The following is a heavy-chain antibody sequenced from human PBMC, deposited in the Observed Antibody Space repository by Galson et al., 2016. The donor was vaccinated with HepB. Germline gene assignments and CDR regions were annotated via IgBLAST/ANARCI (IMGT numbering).Heavy chain of an antibody. CDR2: IKGDGSLK. J-gene: IGHJ4*02. CDR1: GLRFSELW. D-gene: IGHD2-21*01. Sequence: SLRLSCAVSGLRFSELWMDWVRQAPGKGLEWVANIKGDGSLKFYVDSVRGRFTISRDNAKNSVYLQMNSLTVEDTGVYYCAREGIGDYFDWGQGTLVTVSS. V-gene: IGHV3-7*01. CDR3: AREGIGDYFD.